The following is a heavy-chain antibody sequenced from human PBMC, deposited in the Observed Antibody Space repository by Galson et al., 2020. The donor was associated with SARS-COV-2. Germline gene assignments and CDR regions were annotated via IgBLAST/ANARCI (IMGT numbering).Heavy chain of an antibody. J-gene: IGHJ4*02. CDR2: INHSGST. CDR1: GGSFSGYY. CDR3: ARAPITIFGVGLFDY. V-gene: IGHV4-34*01. D-gene: IGHD3-3*01. Sequence: SQTLSLTCAVYGGSFSGYYWSWIRQPPGKGLEWIGEINHSGSTNYNPSLKSRVTISVDTSKNQFSLKLSSVTAADTAVYYCARAPITIFGVGLFDYWGQGTLVTVSS.